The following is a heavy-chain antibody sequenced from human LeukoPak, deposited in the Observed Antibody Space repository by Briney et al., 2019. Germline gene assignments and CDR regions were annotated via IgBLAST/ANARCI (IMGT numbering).Heavy chain of an antibody. D-gene: IGHD3-16*01. Sequence: GASVKVSCKASGGTFSSYAISWVRQAPGQGLEWMGWISAYNGNTNYAQKLQGRVTMTTDTSTSTAYMELRSLRSDDTAVYYCARLAWSLIANYYYYYMDVWGKGTTVTVSS. V-gene: IGHV1-18*01. CDR2: ISAYNGNT. CDR1: GGTFSSYA. J-gene: IGHJ6*03. CDR3: ARLAWSLIANYYYYYMDV.